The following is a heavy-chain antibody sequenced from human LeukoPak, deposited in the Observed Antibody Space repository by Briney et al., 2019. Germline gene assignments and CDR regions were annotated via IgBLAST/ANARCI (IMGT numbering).Heavy chain of an antibody. CDR1: GGSISSYY. CDR3: ARQSITQDDPNWFDP. V-gene: IGHV4-59*05. D-gene: IGHD3-10*01. CDR2: IYYSGST. J-gene: IGHJ5*02. Sequence: PSETLSLTCTVSGGSISSYYWSWIRQPPGKGLEWIGSIYYSGSTYYNPSLKSRVTISVDTSKNQFSLKLSSVTAADTAVYYCARQSITQDDPNWFDPWGQGTLVTVSS.